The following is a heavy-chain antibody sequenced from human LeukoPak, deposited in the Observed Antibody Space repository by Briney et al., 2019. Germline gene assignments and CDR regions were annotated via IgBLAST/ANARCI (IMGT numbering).Heavy chain of an antibody. CDR3: ARTCGYGYGSCG. J-gene: IGHJ4*02. Sequence: SETLSLTCTVSGGSISNYYWNWIRQPPGKGLEWIGYIYYTGSTNYNPSLKSRVTISIDLSKNQFSLKLNSVTAADTAVYYCARTCGYGYGSCGWGQGTLVTVSS. V-gene: IGHV4-59*01. CDR1: GGSISNYY. CDR2: IYYTGST. D-gene: IGHD5-18*01.